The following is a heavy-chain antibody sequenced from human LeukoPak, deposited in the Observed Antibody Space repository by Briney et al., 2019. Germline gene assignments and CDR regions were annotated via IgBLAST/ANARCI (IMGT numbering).Heavy chain of an antibody. V-gene: IGHV4-59*01. CDR3: ARIVRYKYGYVDY. J-gene: IGHJ4*02. CDR2: IYYSGST. D-gene: IGHD5-18*01. Sequence: SETLSLTCTVSGVSITSFYWSWIRQPPGKGLEWIGYIYYSGSTNYNPSLKSRVTISVDTSKNQFSLKVTSVTAADTAVYYCARIVRYKYGYVDYWGQGTLVTVSS. CDR1: GVSITSFY.